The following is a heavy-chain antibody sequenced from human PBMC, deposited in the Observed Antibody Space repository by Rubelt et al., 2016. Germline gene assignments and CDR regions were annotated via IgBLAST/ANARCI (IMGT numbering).Heavy chain of an antibody. D-gene: IGHD6-19*01. V-gene: IGHV1-69*04. CDR2: IIPILGIA. CDR3: ASLQYSSGWYSDY. Sequence: QVQLVQSGAEVKKPGSSVKVSCKASGGTFSSYAISWVRQAPGQGLEWMGRIIPILGIANYEKKFPCTVAITAEKSTRTAYMELSSLGAEDTAVYYCASLQYSSGWYSDYWGQGTLVTVSS. J-gene: IGHJ4*02. CDR1: GGTFSSYA.